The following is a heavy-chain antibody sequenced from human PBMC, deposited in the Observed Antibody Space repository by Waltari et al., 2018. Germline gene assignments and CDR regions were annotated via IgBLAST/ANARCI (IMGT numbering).Heavy chain of an antibody. CDR3: ASNGALTGDTAFDY. CDR2: IYYSGST. J-gene: IGHJ4*02. Sequence: QVQLQESGPGLVKPSETLSLTCTVSGGSISSYYWSWIRQPPGKGLEWIGYIYYSGSTNYNPSRKSRVTISVDTSKNQFSLKLSSVTAADTAVYYCASNGALTGDTAFDYWGQGTLVTVSS. V-gene: IGHV4-59*01. CDR1: GGSISSYY. D-gene: IGHD7-27*01.